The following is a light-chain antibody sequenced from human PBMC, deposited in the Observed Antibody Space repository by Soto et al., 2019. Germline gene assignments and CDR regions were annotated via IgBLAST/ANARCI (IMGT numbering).Light chain of an antibody. CDR1: QSISGT. J-gene: IGKJ1*01. CDR2: GAS. CDR3: QKYNNWPWT. Sequence: EIVITHSPSTLSASPVGRATLSCMASQSISGTLAWYQQKPGQAPRLLIYGASTRATSFPARFSDSGSGTDFTLTIRSLQSEDFAVYYCQKYNNWPWTFGQGTKVDI. V-gene: IGKV3-15*01.